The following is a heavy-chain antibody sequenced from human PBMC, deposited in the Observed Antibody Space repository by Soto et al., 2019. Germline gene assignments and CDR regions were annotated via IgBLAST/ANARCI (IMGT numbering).Heavy chain of an antibody. CDR2: ISPIIGTT. D-gene: IGHD2-15*01. V-gene: IGHV1-18*01. J-gene: IGHJ4*02. CDR3: ARVGGGQYYFDY. CDR1: GGTFSSYA. Sequence: GASVKVSCKASGGTFSSYAISWVRQAPGQGLEWMGWISPIIGTTNYAQKLQGRVTMTTDTSTSTAYMELRSLRSDYTAVYYCARVGGGQYYFDYWGQGTLVTVSS.